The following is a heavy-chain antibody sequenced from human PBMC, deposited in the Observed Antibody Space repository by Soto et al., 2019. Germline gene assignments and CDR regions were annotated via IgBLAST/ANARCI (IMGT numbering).Heavy chain of an antibody. Sequence: GGSLKLSSAACGFTFNTNSINLVRQAPGKGREWVAGISARGGETSYAESVKGLFTISRDNSKDTLYPPINSLRVDDTGIYYCEKSSSRAYYYGMDVRGPGTTVTVSS. CDR1: GFTFNTNS. V-gene: IGHV3-23*01. D-gene: IGHD2-2*01. CDR2: ISARGGET. J-gene: IGHJ6*02. CDR3: EKSSSRAYYYGMDV.